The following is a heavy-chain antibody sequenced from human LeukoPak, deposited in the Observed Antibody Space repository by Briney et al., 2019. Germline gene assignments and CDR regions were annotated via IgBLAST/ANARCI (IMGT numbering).Heavy chain of an antibody. CDR2: ISPNSGVT. CDR1: GYTFTAYY. D-gene: IGHD6-19*01. J-gene: IGHJ4*02. V-gene: IGHV1-2*02. CDR3: ARDLGHSSGWHFDY. Sequence: ASMKVSCQASGYTFTAYYIRWVRQAPGQGLQWMGYISPNSGVTNYAQNFQDRVTMTSDTSISTAYMDLSRLGSDDTAVYYCARDLGHSSGWHFDYWGQGARVTVSS.